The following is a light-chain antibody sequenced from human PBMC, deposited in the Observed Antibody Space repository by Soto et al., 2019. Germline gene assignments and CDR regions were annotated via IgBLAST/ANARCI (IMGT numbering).Light chain of an antibody. CDR2: GAS. CDR3: QQYGRT. J-gene: IGKJ1*01. V-gene: IGKV3-20*01. Sequence: EIVLTQSPGTLSLSPGGIATLSCSASQSVSSSYLAWYQQKPGQAPRLLIYGASSRATGIPDRFSGSGSGTDFTLTISRLEPEDFAVYYCQQYGRTFGQGTKVDIK. CDR1: QSVSSSY.